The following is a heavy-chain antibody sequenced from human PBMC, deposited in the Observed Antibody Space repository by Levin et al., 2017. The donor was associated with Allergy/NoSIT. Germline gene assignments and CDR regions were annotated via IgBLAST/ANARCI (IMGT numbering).Heavy chain of an antibody. D-gene: IGHD1-26*01. CDR2: INPNSGGT. J-gene: IGHJ1*01. CDR3: AREWELLSEYFYH. Sequence: GASVKVSCKASGYTFTGYYIHWVRQAPGQGLEWMGWINPNSGGTNYAQKFQGRVTMTRDRSISTAYMELSRLRSDDTAVYYCAREWELLSEYFYHWGQGTLVTVSS. CDR1: GYTFTGYY. V-gene: IGHV1-2*02.